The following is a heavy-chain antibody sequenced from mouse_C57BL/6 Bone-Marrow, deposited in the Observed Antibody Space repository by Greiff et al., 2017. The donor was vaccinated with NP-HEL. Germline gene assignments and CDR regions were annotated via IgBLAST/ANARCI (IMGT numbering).Heavy chain of an antibody. CDR2: IDPEDGET. CDR3: VQTPFITTVVATPYWYFDV. Sequence: VQLQQSGAELVKPGASVKLSCTASGFNIKDYYMHWVKQRTEQGLAWIGRIDPEDGETKYAPKFQGKATITADTSSNTAYLQLSSLTSEDTAVYYCVQTPFITTVVATPYWYFDVWGTGTTVTVSS. CDR1: GFNIKDYY. V-gene: IGHV14-2*01. J-gene: IGHJ1*03. D-gene: IGHD1-1*01.